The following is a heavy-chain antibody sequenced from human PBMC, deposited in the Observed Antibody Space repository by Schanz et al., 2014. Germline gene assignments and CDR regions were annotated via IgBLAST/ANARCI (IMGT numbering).Heavy chain of an antibody. CDR1: GLNFDYYG. J-gene: IGHJ4*02. V-gene: IGHV3-33*01. Sequence: QVQLVESGGGVVQPGRSLRLSCATSGLNFDYYGMNWVRQAPGKGLEWVANIGYDGSEKYYVDSVKGRFTISRDNAKNSLYLQMNGLRAEDTAVFYCARDGAELYYFDDWGQGTLVTVSS. CDR3: ARDGAELYYFDD. D-gene: IGHD1-1*01. CDR2: IGYDGSEK.